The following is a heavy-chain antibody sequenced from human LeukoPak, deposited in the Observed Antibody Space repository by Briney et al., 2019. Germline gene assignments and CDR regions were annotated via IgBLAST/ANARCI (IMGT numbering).Heavy chain of an antibody. D-gene: IGHD3-10*01. CDR3: ASTGVFYYYMDV. Sequence: PGGSLRLSCAASGFTFSNYGMNWVRQAPGKGLVWVSRINSDGSSTSYADSVKGRFTISRDNAKNTLYLQMNSLRAEDTAVYYCASTGVFYYYMDVWGKGTTVTISS. J-gene: IGHJ6*03. CDR1: GFTFSNYG. CDR2: INSDGSST. V-gene: IGHV3-74*01.